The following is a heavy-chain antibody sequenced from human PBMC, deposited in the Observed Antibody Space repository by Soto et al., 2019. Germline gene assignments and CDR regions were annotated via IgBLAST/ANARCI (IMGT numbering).Heavy chain of an antibody. CDR2: IYYSGST. D-gene: IGHD6-6*01. V-gene: IGHV4-59*01. J-gene: IGHJ6*02. CDR1: GGSISSYH. Sequence: SETLSLTCTVSGGSISSYHWSWIRQPPGKGLEWIGYIYYSGSTKYNPSLKSRVTISVDTSNNQFSLKLNSVTAADTAVYYCARARSIPAGDDYYFYGMDVRGQGTTVTVSS. CDR3: ARARSIPAGDDYYFYGMDV.